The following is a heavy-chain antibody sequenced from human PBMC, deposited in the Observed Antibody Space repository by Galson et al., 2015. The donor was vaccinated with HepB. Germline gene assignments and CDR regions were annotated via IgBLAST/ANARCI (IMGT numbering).Heavy chain of an antibody. CDR3: ANEGQWLKAHFDY. D-gene: IGHD6-19*01. CDR1: GSAFRKNG. J-gene: IGHJ4*02. V-gene: IGHV3-30*18. CDR2: ISYDGSNK. Sequence: SLRLSCAASGSAFRKNGMHWVRQAPGKGLEWVAVISYDGSNKEYADSVKGRFIISRDNSKNTVYLQMNSLRTEDTAVYFCANEGQWLKAHFDYWGQGTRVIVSS.